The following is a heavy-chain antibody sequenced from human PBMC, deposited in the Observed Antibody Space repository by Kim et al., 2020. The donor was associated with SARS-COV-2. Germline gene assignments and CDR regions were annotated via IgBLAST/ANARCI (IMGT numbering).Heavy chain of an antibody. J-gene: IGHJ5*02. CDR2: INHSGST. CDR1: GGSFSGYY. Sequence: SETLSLTCAVYGGSFSGYYWSWIRQPPGKGLEWIGEINHSGSTNYNPSLKSRVTISVDTSKNQFSLKLSPVTAADTAVYYCARASLYGDYVGRGRYEGRQRTRWFDPWGQGTLVTVSS. CDR3: ARASLYGDYVGRGRYEGRQRTRWFDP. D-gene: IGHD4-17*01. V-gene: IGHV4-34*01.